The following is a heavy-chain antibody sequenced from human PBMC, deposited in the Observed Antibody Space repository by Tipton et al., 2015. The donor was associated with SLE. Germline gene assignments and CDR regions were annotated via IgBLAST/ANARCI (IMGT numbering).Heavy chain of an antibody. CDR1: GFTFSSYS. CDR3: AREGSSWAGFYYYYMDV. J-gene: IGHJ6*03. CDR2: ISSISNYI. V-gene: IGHV3-21*01. D-gene: IGHD6-13*01. Sequence: SLRLSCAASGFTFSSYSMNWVRQAPGKGLEWVSSISSISNYIYYADSVKGRFTISRDNAKNSLYLQMNSLRAEDTAVYYCAREGSSWAGFYYYYMDVWGKGTTVTVSS.